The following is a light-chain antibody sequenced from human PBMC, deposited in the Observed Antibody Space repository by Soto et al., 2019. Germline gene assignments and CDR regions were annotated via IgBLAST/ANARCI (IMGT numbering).Light chain of an antibody. J-gene: IGLJ1*01. CDR2: EVS. V-gene: IGLV2-14*03. Sequence: QSVLAQPASVSGSPGQSITISCTGTSSDVGAYDFVSWYQQHPDKAPKLMIYEVSNRPSGVSYRFSGSKSVNTATLTISGLQAEDDADYYCRSYTTSSTRVFGTGTKVTVL. CDR1: SSDVGAYDF. CDR3: RSYTTSSTRV.